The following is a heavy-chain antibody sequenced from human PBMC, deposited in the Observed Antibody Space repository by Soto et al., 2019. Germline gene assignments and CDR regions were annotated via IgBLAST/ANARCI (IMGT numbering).Heavy chain of an antibody. V-gene: IGHV4-31*03. D-gene: IGHD3-3*01. J-gene: IGHJ6*02. CDR3: ARAPDFWSGYYTGVLYYGMDV. CDR2: IYYSGST. Sequence: PSETLSLTCTVSGGSISSGGYYWSWIRQHPGKGLEWIGYIYYSGSTYYNPSLKSRVTISVDTSKNQFSLKLSSVTAADTAVYYCARAPDFWSGYYTGVLYYGMDVWGQGTTVTVSS. CDR1: GGSISSGGYY.